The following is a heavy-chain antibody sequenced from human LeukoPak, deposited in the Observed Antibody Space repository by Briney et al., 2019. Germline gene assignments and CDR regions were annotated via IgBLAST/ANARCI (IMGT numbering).Heavy chain of an antibody. CDR1: GFTFSNYW. CDR2: INPDGGRI. Sequence: GGSLRLSCAASGFTFSNYWMHWVRQAPGKGLVWVSRINPDGGRISYADSVQGRFTISRDNAKNTVYLQMNSLRAEDMALYYCAKDRGSGDFGGFDPWGQGTLVTVSS. D-gene: IGHD3-16*01. J-gene: IGHJ5*02. V-gene: IGHV3-74*01. CDR3: AKDRGSGDFGGFDP.